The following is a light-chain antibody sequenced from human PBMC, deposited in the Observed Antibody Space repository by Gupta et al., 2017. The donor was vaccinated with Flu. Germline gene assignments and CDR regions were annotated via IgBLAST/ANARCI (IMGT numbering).Light chain of an antibody. V-gene: IGLV1-47*01. CDR1: SSNIGSNY. J-gene: IGLJ3*02. Sequence: SVLTQPPSASRTPGQRVTISCSGSSSNIGSNYVFWYQQHPGAAPKLLIYRKNPRPSGGPDLCSGAKSCSTASLAISWLRSEDEADYYCAAWDESLSSRGVFGGGTKLTVL. CDR2: RKN. CDR3: AAWDESLSSRGV.